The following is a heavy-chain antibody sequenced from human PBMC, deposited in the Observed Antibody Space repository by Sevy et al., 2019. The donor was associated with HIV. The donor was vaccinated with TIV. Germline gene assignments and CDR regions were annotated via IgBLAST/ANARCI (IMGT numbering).Heavy chain of an antibody. D-gene: IGHD4-17*01. CDR2: ISYDGSNK. J-gene: IGHJ6*02. CDR1: GFTFSSYA. CDR3: GRAAYGDYVYYYYGMDV. V-gene: IGHV3-30*04. Sequence: GGSLRLSCAASGFTFSSYAMHWVRQAPGKGLEWVAVISYDGSNKYYADSVKGRFTISRGNSKNTLYLQMNSLRAEDTAVYYCGRAAYGDYVYYYYGMDVWGQGTTVTVSS.